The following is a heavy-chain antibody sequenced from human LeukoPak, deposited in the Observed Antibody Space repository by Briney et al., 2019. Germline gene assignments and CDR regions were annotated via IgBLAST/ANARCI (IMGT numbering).Heavy chain of an antibody. CDR3: LVVTAIPDDAFDI. CDR2: ISYDGSNK. Sequence: GGSLRLSCAASGFTFSSYAMHWVRQAPGKGLEWVAVISYDGSNKYYADSVKGRFTISRDNSKNTLYLQMNSLRAEDTAVYYCLVVTAIPDDAFDIWGQGTMVTVSS. D-gene: IGHD2-21*02. CDR1: GFTFSSYA. V-gene: IGHV3-30-3*01. J-gene: IGHJ3*02.